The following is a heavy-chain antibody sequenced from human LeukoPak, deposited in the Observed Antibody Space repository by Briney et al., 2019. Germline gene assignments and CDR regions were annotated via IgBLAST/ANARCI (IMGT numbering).Heavy chain of an antibody. CDR1: GFTFSSYN. V-gene: IGHV3-30*02. D-gene: IGHD3-10*01. J-gene: IGHJ5*02. Sequence: PGGSLRLSCAASGFTFSSYNMHWVRQAPGQRLEWVAFIRYDGGDKYYSDSVKGQLTVSRDNSKSTLNLQMNSLRTEDTAVYYCAKDRGSGSYSFDPWGQGTLVTVSS. CDR3: AKDRGSGSYSFDP. CDR2: IRYDGGDK.